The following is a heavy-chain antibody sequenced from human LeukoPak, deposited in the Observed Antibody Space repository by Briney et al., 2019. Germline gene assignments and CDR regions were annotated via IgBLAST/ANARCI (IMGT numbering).Heavy chain of an antibody. CDR2: IYYSGST. CDR1: GGSISSGGYY. CDR3: ARHIVGATLFDY. Sequence: SETLSLTCTVSGGSISSGGYYWSWIRQHPGKGLEWIGYIYYSGSTYYNPSLKSRVTISVDTSKNQFSLKLSSVTAADTAVYYCARHIVGATLFDYWGQGTLVTVSS. D-gene: IGHD1-26*01. V-gene: IGHV4-31*03. J-gene: IGHJ4*02.